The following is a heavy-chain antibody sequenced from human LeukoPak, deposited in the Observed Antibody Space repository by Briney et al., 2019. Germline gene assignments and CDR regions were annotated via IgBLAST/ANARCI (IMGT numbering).Heavy chain of an antibody. Sequence: SETLFLTCTVSAGSVNSSPYYWGWVRQPPGKGLEWIGSIHYSGNTYYNPSLKSRVTISVDTSRNQFSLKLSSVSAADRGIYYCAKHEGSYFDKSGYTFEYWGQGTLVTVSS. D-gene: IGHD3-22*01. V-gene: IGHV4-39*01. CDR1: AGSVNSSPYY. CDR3: AKHEGSYFDKSGYTFEY. J-gene: IGHJ4*02. CDR2: IHYSGNT.